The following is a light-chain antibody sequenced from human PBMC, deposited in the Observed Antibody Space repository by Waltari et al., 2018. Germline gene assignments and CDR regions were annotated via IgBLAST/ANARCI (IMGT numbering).Light chain of an antibody. Sequence: DIQMTQSPSSLSPSVGDRVTIACRASQTISSYLSWYQQKPGKAPNLLIDAASSLQSGVPSRFSGSGSGTDFTLTISSLQPEDFATYYCQQSYNTPRTFGQGTKVEVK. J-gene: IGKJ1*01. V-gene: IGKV1-39*01. CDR1: QTISSY. CDR2: AAS. CDR3: QQSYNTPRT.